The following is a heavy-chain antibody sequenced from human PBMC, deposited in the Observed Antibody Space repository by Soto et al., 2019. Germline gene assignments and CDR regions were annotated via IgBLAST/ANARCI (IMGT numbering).Heavy chain of an antibody. D-gene: IGHD1-1*01. CDR2: MNPNSGNT. V-gene: IGHV1-8*01. Sequence: ASVKVSCKASGYTFTSYDINWVRQATEQGLEWMGWMNPNSGNTSYAQKFQGSVSMTRSTSISTAYMELSSMRSEDTAVYYCARGRWDGTTYDDVNYYYDYYYMDVWGQGTTVTVSS. J-gene: IGHJ6*03. CDR1: GYTFTSYD. CDR3: ARGRWDGTTYDDVNYYYDYYYMDV.